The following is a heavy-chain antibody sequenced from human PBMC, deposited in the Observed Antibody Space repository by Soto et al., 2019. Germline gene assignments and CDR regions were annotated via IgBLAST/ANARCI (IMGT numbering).Heavy chain of an antibody. Sequence: QVQLVQSGAEVKKPGASVKVSCKASGYTFTSHGISWVRQAPGQGLEWRGWISAYNGDTNYAQKLQGRVTVTTDTSTSTAYMELRSLRSGETAVYYGARMVLVSYIDSFLYLDVWGKGSTVTDS. CDR3: ARMVLVSYIDSFLYLDV. J-gene: IGHJ6*03. CDR1: GYTFTSHG. D-gene: IGHD2-8*01. V-gene: IGHV1-18*01. CDR2: ISAYNGDT.